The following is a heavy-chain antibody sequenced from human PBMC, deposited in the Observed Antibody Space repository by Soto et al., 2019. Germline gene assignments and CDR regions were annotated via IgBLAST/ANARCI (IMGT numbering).Heavy chain of an antibody. CDR3: AKDTCPAGYQPPFTD. J-gene: IGHJ4*02. CDR2: ISGYGGST. V-gene: IGHV3-23*01. CDR1: GFTFSSYG. Sequence: EVQLLESGGGLVQPGGSLRLSCAASGFTFSSYGMSWVRHAPGKGLEWVSAISGYGGSTFYPDSVKGRFTISRDNSKNTLFLEMIRLRAKDTAVYYCAKDTCPAGYQPPFTDWGQGTLVTVSS. D-gene: IGHD6-25*01.